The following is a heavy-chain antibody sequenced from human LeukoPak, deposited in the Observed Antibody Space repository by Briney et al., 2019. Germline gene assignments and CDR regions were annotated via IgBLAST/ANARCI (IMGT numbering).Heavy chain of an antibody. Sequence: SVTVSSTAAGGTFTSYTISWVRQAPGQGLEWMGRIITILGIANYAQKFQVRVTITADKSTSTAYMELSSLKSEDTAVYYCARAPTRYFDWSHAFDIWGQGTMVTVSS. D-gene: IGHD3-9*01. CDR2: IITILGIA. J-gene: IGHJ3*02. CDR3: ARAPTRYFDWSHAFDI. CDR1: GGTFTSYT. V-gene: IGHV1-69*02.